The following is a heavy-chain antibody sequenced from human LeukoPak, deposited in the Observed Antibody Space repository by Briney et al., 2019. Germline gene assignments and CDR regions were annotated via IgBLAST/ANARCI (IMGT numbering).Heavy chain of an antibody. CDR3: ARVARVGGQQLVRADY. V-gene: IGHV6-1*01. J-gene: IGHJ4*02. Sequence: SQTLSLTCAISGDSVSSNSAAWNWIRQSPSRGLEWLGRTYYRSKWYNDYAVSVKSRITINPDTSKNQFSLQLNSVTPEDTAVYYCARVARVGGQQLVRADYWGQGTLVTVSS. CDR1: GDSVSSNSAA. CDR2: TYYRSKWYN. D-gene: IGHD6-13*01.